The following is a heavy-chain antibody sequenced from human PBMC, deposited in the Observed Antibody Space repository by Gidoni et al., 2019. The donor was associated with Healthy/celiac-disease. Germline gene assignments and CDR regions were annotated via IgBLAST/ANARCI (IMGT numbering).Heavy chain of an antibody. J-gene: IGHJ4*02. V-gene: IGHV4-59*13. Sequence: QVQLQESGPGLVKPSETLSLTCTVSGGSIRSYYWSWLRQPPGQGLEWRGDIYYSGSTNHNPSRKIRVTISVDTSKNQFSRKLGSVTAADTAVYYCARELLRFGESSFDYWGQGTLVTVSS. CDR1: GGSIRSYY. CDR3: ARELLRFGESSFDY. CDR2: IYYSGST. D-gene: IGHD3-10*01.